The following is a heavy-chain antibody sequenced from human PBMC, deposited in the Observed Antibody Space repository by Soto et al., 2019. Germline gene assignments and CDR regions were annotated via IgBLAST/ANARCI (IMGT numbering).Heavy chain of an antibody. D-gene: IGHD4-17*01. CDR2: IYYSGST. CDR1: WGSISNFY. CDR3: ARASTVTTRGSRNNWFDP. V-gene: IGHV4-59*08. Sequence: SETLSLTCTVSWGSISNFYWSWIRPPPGKGLEWIGYIYYSGSTNYNPSLKSRVTISVDTSKNQFSLKLSSVTAADTAVYYCARASTVTTRGSRNNWFDPWGQGTLVTVSS. J-gene: IGHJ5*02.